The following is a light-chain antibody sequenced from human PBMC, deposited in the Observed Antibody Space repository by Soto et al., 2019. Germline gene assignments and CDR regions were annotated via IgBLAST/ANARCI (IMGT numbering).Light chain of an antibody. CDR1: QSVGSDF. V-gene: IGKV3-20*01. Sequence: EIVLTQSPGTLSLSPGERATLSCRASQSVGSDFLAWYQRRPGQPPRILIFGASGRATGIPDRFSGSGSGTDFTLTISRLEPEDFAVYYCQQYGSLSWAFGQGTKGDIK. CDR2: GAS. CDR3: QQYGSLSWA. J-gene: IGKJ1*01.